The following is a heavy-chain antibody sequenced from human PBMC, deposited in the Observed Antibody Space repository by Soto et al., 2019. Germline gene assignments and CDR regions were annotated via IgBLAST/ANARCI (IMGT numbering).Heavy chain of an antibody. D-gene: IGHD6-13*01. Sequence: PSETLSLTCTVSGGSISSSSYYWGWIRQPPGKGLEWIGSIYYSGSTYYNPSLKSRVTISVDTSKNQFSLKLSSVTAADTAVYYCARAGIAAAGEYNWFDPWGQGTLVTV. CDR3: ARAGIAAAGEYNWFDP. J-gene: IGHJ5*02. V-gene: IGHV4-39*01. CDR2: IYYSGST. CDR1: GGSISSSSYY.